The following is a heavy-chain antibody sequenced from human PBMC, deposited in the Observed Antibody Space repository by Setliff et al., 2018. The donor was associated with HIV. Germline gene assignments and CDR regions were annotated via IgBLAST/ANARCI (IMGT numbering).Heavy chain of an antibody. D-gene: IGHD1-26*01. Sequence: PSETLSLTCTVSGGSISSHYWSWIRQPPGKGLEWIGHIYANGSTNYNPSLKSRVTISVDTSKNQFSLKLSSVTAADTAVYYCARQSSGSPEYFQHWGQGTLVTVSS. V-gene: IGHV4-59*08. CDR1: GGSISSHY. CDR2: IYANGST. J-gene: IGHJ1*01. CDR3: ARQSSGSPEYFQH.